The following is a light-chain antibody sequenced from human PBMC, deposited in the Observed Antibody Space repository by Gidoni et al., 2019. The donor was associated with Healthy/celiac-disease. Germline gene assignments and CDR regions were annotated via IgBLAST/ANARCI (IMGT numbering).Light chain of an antibody. CDR1: SSDVGGYNY. CDR2: DVS. V-gene: IGLV2-11*01. J-gene: IGLJ2*01. CDR3: CSYAGSYTFVL. Sequence: QSALTQPRSVSGSLGQSVTISCTGTSSDVGGYNYVSWYQQHPGKAPKLMIYDVSKWPSGVPDRFSGSKSGNTASLTISGLQVEDEADYYCCSYAGSYTFVLFGGGTKLTVL.